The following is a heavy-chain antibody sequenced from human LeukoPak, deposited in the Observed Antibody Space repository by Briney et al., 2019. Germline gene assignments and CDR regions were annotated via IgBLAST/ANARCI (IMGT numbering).Heavy chain of an antibody. CDR2: IIPIFGTA. Sequence: GSSVKVSCKASGGTFSSSAISWVRQAPGQGLEWMGGIIPIFGTANYAQKFQGRVTITADESTSTAYMELSSLRSEDTAVYYCARASSGWHIYYYYGMDVWGQGTTVTVSS. J-gene: IGHJ6*02. CDR3: ARASSGWHIYYYYGMDV. V-gene: IGHV1-69*01. CDR1: GGTFSSSA. D-gene: IGHD6-19*01.